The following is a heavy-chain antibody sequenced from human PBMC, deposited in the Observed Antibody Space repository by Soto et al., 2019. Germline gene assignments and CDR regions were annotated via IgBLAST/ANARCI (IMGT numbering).Heavy chain of an antibody. CDR1: GGTFNRET. V-gene: IGHV1-69*02. Sequence: QAQLVQSGAEVKKPGSSVKVSCKASGGTFNRETFSWVRQAPGQGLQWMGRIIPVLDVTEYPQNFQGRVTITADTSTSTVYLALNGLGSDDTAVYYCARGGKLGGDLDVWGKGTPVIVSS. CDR2: IIPVLDVT. D-gene: IGHD3-10*01. J-gene: IGHJ6*04. CDR3: ARGGKLGGDLDV.